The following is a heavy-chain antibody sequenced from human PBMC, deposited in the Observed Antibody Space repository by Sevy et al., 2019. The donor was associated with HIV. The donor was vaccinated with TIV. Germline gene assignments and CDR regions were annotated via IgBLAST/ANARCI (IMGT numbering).Heavy chain of an antibody. J-gene: IGHJ2*01. Sequence: GGSLRLSCAASGFTFSSYSMNWVRQAPGRGLEWVSYISSSSSTINYADSGKGRFTISRDNAKNSLYLQMNSLRAEDTAVYYCARAVGYDSSGPGFYWYFDLWGRGTLVTVSS. CDR2: ISSSSSTI. CDR1: GFTFSSYS. D-gene: IGHD3-22*01. CDR3: ARAVGYDSSGPGFYWYFDL. V-gene: IGHV3-48*01.